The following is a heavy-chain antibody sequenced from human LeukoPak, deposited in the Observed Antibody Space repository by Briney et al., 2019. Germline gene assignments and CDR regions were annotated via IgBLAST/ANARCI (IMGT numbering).Heavy chain of an antibody. J-gene: IGHJ5*02. D-gene: IGHD3-9*01. CDR2: ISGSGGST. CDR1: GFTFSSYA. Sequence: GGSLRLSCAASGFTFSSYAMRWVRQAPGKGLEWVSAISGSGGSTYYADSVKGRFTISRDNSKNTLYLQMNSLRAEDTAVYYCARETRGYDILTGYYRVWNWFDPWGQGTLVTVSS. V-gene: IGHV3-23*01. CDR3: ARETRGYDILTGYYRVWNWFDP.